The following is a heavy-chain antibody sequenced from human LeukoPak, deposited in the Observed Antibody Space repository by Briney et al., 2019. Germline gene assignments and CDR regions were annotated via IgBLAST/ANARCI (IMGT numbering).Heavy chain of an antibody. CDR2: ISAYNGNT. V-gene: IGHV1-18*01. CDR3: SGVISVGDSAWWFAR. J-gene: IGHJ5*02. D-gene: IGHD1-26*01. Sequence: ASVKVSCKASGYTFTSYGISWVRQAPGQGLEWMGWISAYNGNTNYAQKLQGRVTMTTDTSTSPAYLEPRSLSPGDKAVDYCSGVISVGDSAWWFARGGEGTLVSVS. CDR1: GYTFTSYG.